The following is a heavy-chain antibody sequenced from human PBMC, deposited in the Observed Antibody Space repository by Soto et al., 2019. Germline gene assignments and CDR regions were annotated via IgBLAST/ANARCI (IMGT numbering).Heavy chain of an antibody. CDR2: IRDKANSYAT. V-gene: IGHV3-73*01. D-gene: IGHD3-22*01. CDR3: TRYYYDSSGYPLLGY. Sequence: PGGSLRLSCAASGFTFSGSAMHWVRQASGKGLEWVGRIRDKANSYATAYAASVKGRFTISRDDSKNTAYLQMNSLKTEDTAVDYCTRYYYDSSGYPLLGYWGQGTLVTVSS. CDR1: GFTFSGSA. J-gene: IGHJ4*02.